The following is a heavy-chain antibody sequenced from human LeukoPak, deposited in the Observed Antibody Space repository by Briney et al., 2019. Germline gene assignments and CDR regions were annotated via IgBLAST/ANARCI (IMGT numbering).Heavy chain of an antibody. Sequence: HPGGSLRLSCAASGFTFSSNAMSWVRQAPGKGLEWVSGISGGGGSTYYADSGKGRFAISRDNSKNTLYLQMNSLRAEDTAIYYCAKRGTWYSGSYLNPYWGQGTLVTV. CDR2: ISGGGGST. V-gene: IGHV3-23*01. CDR1: GFTFSSNA. J-gene: IGHJ4*02. CDR3: AKRGTWYSGSYLNPY. D-gene: IGHD1-26*01.